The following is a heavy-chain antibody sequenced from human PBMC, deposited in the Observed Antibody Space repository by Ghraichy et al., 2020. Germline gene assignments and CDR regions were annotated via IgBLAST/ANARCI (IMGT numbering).Heavy chain of an antibody. V-gene: IGHV4-34*01. J-gene: IGHJ6*02. CDR3: TRGLVDTSVLWTYYYYAMGV. CDR1: GGSFSGYS. Sequence: SETLSLTCAVYGGSFSGYSWSWIRQPPGKGLEWIGEINHRGSTNYNPSLKSRVTISVDTSKNQFSLKLSSVTAADTAVYHCTRGLVDTSVLWTYYYYAMGVWGQGTTVAVSS. D-gene: IGHD5-18*01. CDR2: INHRGST.